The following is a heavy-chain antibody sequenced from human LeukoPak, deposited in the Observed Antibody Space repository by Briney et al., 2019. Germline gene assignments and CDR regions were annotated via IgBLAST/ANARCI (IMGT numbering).Heavy chain of an antibody. D-gene: IGHD2-2*01. V-gene: IGHV1-46*01. CDR2: INPSGGST. CDR3: ARDTVGYCSSTSCPYGMDV. CDR1: GYTFTSYY. Sequence: ASVKVSCKASGYTFTSYYMHWVRQAPGQGLELMGIINPSGGSTSYAQKFQGRVTMTRDTSTSTVYMELSSLRSEDTAVYYCARDTVGYCSSTSCPYGMDVWGKGTTVTVSS. J-gene: IGHJ6*04.